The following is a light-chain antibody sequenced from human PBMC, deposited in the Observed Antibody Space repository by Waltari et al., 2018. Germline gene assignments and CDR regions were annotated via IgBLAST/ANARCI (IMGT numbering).Light chain of an antibody. CDR1: INDIGRFDF. V-gene: IGLV2-14*01. J-gene: IGLJ3*02. CDR3: SSYTTRSTWV. Sequence: QSALTQTASVSASPGQSITMSCTGTINDIGRFDFFCWYQQHPGQAPRLLIYEVKYRPSGVSDRFSGSKSDNTASLTIFGLQAEDEADYYCSSYTTRSTWVFGGGAKLTVL. CDR2: EVK.